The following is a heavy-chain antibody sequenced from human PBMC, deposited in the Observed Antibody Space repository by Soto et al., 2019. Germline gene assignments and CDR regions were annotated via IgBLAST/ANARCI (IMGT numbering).Heavy chain of an antibody. CDR1: GGSVNSGNYY. Sequence: QVQLQQWGAGLLKPSETLSLTCAVYGGSVNSGNYYWSWIRQPPGKGLEWIGEMSHSGGTHFNPSLKSRVTISVDTSKNQLSLKMSSVTAADTALYYCARVERGTATTVVDAFDICGPGTLVTVSS. CDR3: ARVERGTATTVVDAFDI. V-gene: IGHV4-34*01. J-gene: IGHJ3*02. D-gene: IGHD1-1*01. CDR2: MSHSGGT.